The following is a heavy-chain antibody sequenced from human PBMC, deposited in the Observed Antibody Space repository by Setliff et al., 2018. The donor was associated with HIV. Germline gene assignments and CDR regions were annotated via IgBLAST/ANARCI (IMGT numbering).Heavy chain of an antibody. V-gene: IGHV3-21*01. CDR2: LAGDSSGI. D-gene: IGHD6-6*01. CDR3: AREILSSSAIDY. CDR1: GFAFRMYA. J-gene: IGHJ4*02. Sequence: PGGSLRLSCEASGFAFRMYAMSWVRQAPGRRLEWVAGLAGDSSGIDYVDSVKGRFTISRDNAKNSLYLQMSSLRAEDTAVYYCAREILSSSAIDYWGQGTLVTVSS.